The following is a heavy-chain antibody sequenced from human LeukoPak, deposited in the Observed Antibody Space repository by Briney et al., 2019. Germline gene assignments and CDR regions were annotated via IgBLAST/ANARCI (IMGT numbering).Heavy chain of an antibody. CDR1: GFTFSSYA. CDR2: ISGSGGST. V-gene: IGHV3-23*01. Sequence: PGGSLRLSCAASGFTFSSYAMSWVRQAPEKGLEWASAISGSGGSTYYADSVKGRFTISRDNSKNTLYLQMNSLRAEDTAVYYCAKDGEALRYFDWFLSWFDPWGQGTLVTVSS. D-gene: IGHD3-9*01. J-gene: IGHJ5*02. CDR3: AKDGEALRYFDWFLSWFDP.